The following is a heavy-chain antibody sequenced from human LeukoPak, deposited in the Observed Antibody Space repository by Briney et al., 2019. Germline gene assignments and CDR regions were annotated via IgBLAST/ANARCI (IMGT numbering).Heavy chain of an antibody. CDR3: ARDELPDIVVVVAAENWFDP. Sequence: GGSLRLSCAASGFTFSSYSMNWVRQAPGKGLEWVSSISSSSSYIYYADSVKGRFTISRDNAKNSLYLPMNSLRAEDTAVYYCARDELPDIVVVVAAENWFDPWGQGTLVTVSS. CDR2: ISSSSSYI. D-gene: IGHD2-15*01. CDR1: GFTFSSYS. J-gene: IGHJ5*02. V-gene: IGHV3-21*01.